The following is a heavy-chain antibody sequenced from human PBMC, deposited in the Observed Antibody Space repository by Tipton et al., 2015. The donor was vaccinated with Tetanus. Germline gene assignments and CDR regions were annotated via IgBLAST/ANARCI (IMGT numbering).Heavy chain of an antibody. J-gene: IGHJ4*02. CDR3: ARDSSMAVADPILWY. Sequence: SLRLSCAASGIAFSSYWMHWVRQAPGKGLVWVSRINSDGSSTSYADSVKGRFTISRDNAKNTLYLQMNSLRAEDTAVYYCARDSSMAVADPILWYWGQGTLVTVPS. CDR2: INSDGSST. D-gene: IGHD6-19*01. CDR1: GIAFSSYW. V-gene: IGHV3-74*01.